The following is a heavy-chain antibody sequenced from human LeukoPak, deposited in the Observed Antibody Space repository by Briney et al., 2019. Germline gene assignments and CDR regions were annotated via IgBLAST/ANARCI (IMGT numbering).Heavy chain of an antibody. V-gene: IGHV3-23*01. CDR1: GFTFSSYA. J-gene: IGHJ4*02. CDR3: AKDLISPLYDYVWGSHRPEIDY. CDR2: ISGSGGST. Sequence: GGSLRLSCAASGFTFSSYAMSWVRQAPGKGLEWVSAISGSGGSTYYADSVKGRFTISRDNSKNALYLQMNSLRAEDTAVYYCAKDLISPLYDYVWGSHRPEIDYWGQGTLVTVSS. D-gene: IGHD3-16*02.